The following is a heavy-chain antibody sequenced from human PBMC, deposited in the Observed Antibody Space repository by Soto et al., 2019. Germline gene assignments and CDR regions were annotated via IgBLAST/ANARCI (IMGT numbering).Heavy chain of an antibody. CDR1: GYTFSDYY. CDR3: ARGGREVPRIPYDT. J-gene: IGHJ5*02. Sequence: QVQLVQSGSEGKKPGASVYVSCKASGYTFSDYYVHWVRQAPGQGLEWMGWINPNVGGTNYARKFQGSVNMTRDTSISTVYMKLTSLSPDDTAISYCARGGREVPRIPYDTWGQGTRVTVS. CDR2: INPNVGGT. D-gene: IGHD3-16*01. V-gene: IGHV1-2*02.